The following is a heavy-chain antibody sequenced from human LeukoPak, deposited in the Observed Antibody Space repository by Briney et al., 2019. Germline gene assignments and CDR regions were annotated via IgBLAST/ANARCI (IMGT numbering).Heavy chain of an antibody. J-gene: IGHJ6*02. CDR2: IGGDGGST. V-gene: IGHV3-43*02. CDR3: AKDRTMAIYYYYHGMDV. D-gene: IGHD3-10*01. CDR1: GPAFDDYA. Sequence: GSLRLSFAASGPAFDDYAMHWVRQPPGEGLEWVSLIGGDGGSTYYADSVKGRFTISRDNSKNSLYLQMNSLRTEDTALYYCAKDRTMAIYYYYHGMDVWGQGTTVTVSS.